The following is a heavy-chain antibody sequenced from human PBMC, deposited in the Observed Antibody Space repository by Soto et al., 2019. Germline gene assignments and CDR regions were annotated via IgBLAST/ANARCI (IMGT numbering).Heavy chain of an antibody. V-gene: IGHV5-51*01. D-gene: IGHD3-22*01. J-gene: IGHJ3*02. CDR3: ASQRPTPYYYDSSGYSPDAFDI. CDR1: GYSFTSYW. Sequence: GESLKISCKGSGYSFTSYWIGWVRQMPGKGLEWMGIIYPGDSDTRYSPSFQGQVTISADKSISTAYLQWSSLKASDTAMYYCASQRPTPYYYDSSGYSPDAFDIWGQGTMVTVSS. CDR2: IYPGDSDT.